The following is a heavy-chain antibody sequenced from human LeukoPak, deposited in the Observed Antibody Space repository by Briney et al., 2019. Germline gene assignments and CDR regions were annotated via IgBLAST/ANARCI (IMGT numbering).Heavy chain of an antibody. CDR2: IYYSGST. D-gene: IGHD2-15*01. J-gene: IGHJ6*03. V-gene: IGHV4-59*01. CDR1: GGSISSYY. CDR3: ARILHYYYYYYMDV. Sequence: SETLSLTCTVSGGSISSYYWSWIRQPPGKGLEWIGYIYYSGSTNYNPSLKSRVTISVDTSKNQFSLKLSTVTAADTAVYYCARILHYYYYYYMDVWGKGTTVTISS.